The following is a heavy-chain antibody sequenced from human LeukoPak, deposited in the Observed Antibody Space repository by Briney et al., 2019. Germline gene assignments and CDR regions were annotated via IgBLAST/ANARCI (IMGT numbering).Heavy chain of an antibody. CDR3: AILPGYSSGWYEVNY. D-gene: IGHD6-13*01. Sequence: PGGSLRLSCAASGFTFSSYAMSWVRQAPGKGLEWVSGISGSGGSIYYADSVKGRFTISRDNSRNTLYLQMNSPRAEDTAVYYCAILPGYSSGWYEVNYWGQGTLVTVSS. CDR1: GFTFSSYA. CDR2: ISGSGGSI. V-gene: IGHV3-23*01. J-gene: IGHJ4*02.